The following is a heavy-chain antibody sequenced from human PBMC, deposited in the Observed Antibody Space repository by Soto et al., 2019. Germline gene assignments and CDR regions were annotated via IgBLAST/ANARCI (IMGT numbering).Heavy chain of an antibody. V-gene: IGHV1-69*01. D-gene: IGHD3-3*01. CDR3: ASNTIFGVVSLHPFGY. CDR1: EGTFSSYA. Sequence: QVQLVQSGAEVKKPGSSVKVSCKASEGTFSSYAISWVRQAPGQGLEWMGGIIPIFGTANYAQKFQGRVTITADESTSTAYMELSSLRSEDTAVYYCASNTIFGVVSLHPFGYWGQGTLVTVSS. J-gene: IGHJ4*02. CDR2: IIPIFGTA.